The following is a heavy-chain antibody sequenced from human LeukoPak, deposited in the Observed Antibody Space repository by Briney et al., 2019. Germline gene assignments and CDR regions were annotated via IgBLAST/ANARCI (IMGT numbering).Heavy chain of an antibody. D-gene: IGHD6-19*01. CDR3: ARQRGSGCLDY. CDR1: RFTLSNYW. Sequence: PGGSLRLSCAASRFTLSNYWMSWVRQAPGKGLEWVANIKQDGSETYYVDSVKGRFTISRDNAKNSLSLQMNSLRADDTAVYYCARQRGSGCLDYWGQGTLVTVSS. V-gene: IGHV3-7*01. J-gene: IGHJ4*02. CDR2: IKQDGSET.